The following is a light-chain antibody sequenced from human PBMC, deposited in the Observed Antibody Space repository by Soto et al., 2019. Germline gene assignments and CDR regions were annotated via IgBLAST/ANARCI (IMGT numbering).Light chain of an antibody. Sequence: QSALTQPASVSGSPGQSIAISCTGTSSDVGTYDYVSWYQQYPDKAPKLIIYEVTQRPSGVSSRFSGSKSGNTASLTISGLQAEDEADYYCSSHTSVNTRVFGTGTKVTVL. CDR3: SSHTSVNTRV. CDR2: EVT. CDR1: SSDVGTYDY. V-gene: IGLV2-14*01. J-gene: IGLJ1*01.